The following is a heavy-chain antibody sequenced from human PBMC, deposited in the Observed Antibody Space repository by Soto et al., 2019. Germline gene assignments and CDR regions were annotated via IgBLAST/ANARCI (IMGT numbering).Heavy chain of an antibody. CDR1: GFSLSTSGVG. CDR2: IYWDDDK. CDR3: AHSAYYDSGGPWSGMDV. Sequence: QITLKESGPPLVKPTQTLTLTCTFSGFSLSTSGVGVGWIRQPPGKALEWLALIYWDDDKRYGPSLKSRLTITKDTSKNQVVLTMTNMDPVDTATYYCAHSAYYDSGGPWSGMDVWGQGTTVTVSS. V-gene: IGHV2-5*05. J-gene: IGHJ6*02. D-gene: IGHD3-22*01.